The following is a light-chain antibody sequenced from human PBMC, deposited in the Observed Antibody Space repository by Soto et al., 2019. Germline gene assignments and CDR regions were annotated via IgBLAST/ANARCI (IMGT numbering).Light chain of an antibody. V-gene: IGLV3-21*04. Sequence: VLTQPPSVSVAPGKTARITCGGNNIGSKSVHWYQQKPGQAPVLVIYYDSDRPSGIPERFSGSNSGNTATLTISRVEAGDEADYYCQVWDSSSDHHVVFGGGTKVTVL. CDR2: YDS. CDR1: NIGSKS. J-gene: IGLJ2*01. CDR3: QVWDSSSDHHVV.